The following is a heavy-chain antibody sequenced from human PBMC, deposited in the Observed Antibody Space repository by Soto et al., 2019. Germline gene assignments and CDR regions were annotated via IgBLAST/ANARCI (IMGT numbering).Heavy chain of an antibody. CDR1: GGSIRGSY. CDR2: ISYTGSA. J-gene: IGHJ4*02. CDR3: ATGGGWLQNSNLRGLYFDY. V-gene: IGHV4-59*01. D-gene: IGHD6-19*01. Sequence: SETLSLTCSVSGGSIRGSYCSWIRQPPEKGLEWIASISYTGSATHNPSLKSRVSVSVDTTENQCSLKLTSVTTADTATYYCATGGGWLQNSNLRGLYFDYWDQGALVTVSS.